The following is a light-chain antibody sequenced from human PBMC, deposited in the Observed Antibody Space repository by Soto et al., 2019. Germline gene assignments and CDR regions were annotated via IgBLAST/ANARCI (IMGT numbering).Light chain of an antibody. CDR2: GAS. CDR3: QQYNNWPYT. CDR1: QSVSSN. J-gene: IGKJ2*01. V-gene: IGKV3-15*01. Sequence: EIVMTQSPATLSVSPGERATLSCRASQSVSSNLAWYQQKPGQAPRLLIYGASTRDTGIPARFSGSGSGTLFTFTISSLQSEDFAVYYCQQYNNWPYTFGQGTTLEIK.